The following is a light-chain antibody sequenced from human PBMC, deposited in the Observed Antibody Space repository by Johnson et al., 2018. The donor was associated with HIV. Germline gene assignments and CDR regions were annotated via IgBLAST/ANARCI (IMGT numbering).Light chain of an antibody. CDR2: ENN. CDR1: SSNIGNNY. Sequence: VLTQPPSVSAAPGQKVTISCSGSSSNIGNNYVSWYQQLPGTAPKLLIYENNKRPSGIPDRFSGSKSGTSATLGITGLPTGDEADYDCGTWDSSLSAGVFGTGTKVPGL. CDR3: GTWDSSLSAGV. J-gene: IGLJ1*01. V-gene: IGLV1-51*02.